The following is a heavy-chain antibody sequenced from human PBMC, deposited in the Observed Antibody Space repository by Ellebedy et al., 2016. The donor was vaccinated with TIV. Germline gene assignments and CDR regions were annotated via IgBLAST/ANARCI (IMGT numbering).Heavy chain of an antibody. CDR2: ISSSSNTI. J-gene: IGHJ4*02. V-gene: IGHV3-48*01. Sequence: GESLKISCAASGFTLSSYSMNWVRQAPGRGLEWVSYISSSSNTIYYADSVKGRFTISRDNAKNSVYLQMNSLRAEDTAVYYCARENWYNDYWGQGTLVTVSS. D-gene: IGHD1/OR15-1a*01. CDR1: GFTLSSYS. CDR3: ARENWYNDY.